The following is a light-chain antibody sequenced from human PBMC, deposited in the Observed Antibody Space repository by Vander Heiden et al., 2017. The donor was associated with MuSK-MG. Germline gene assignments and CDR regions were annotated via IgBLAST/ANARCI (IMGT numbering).Light chain of an antibody. Sequence: DIQMTQSPSSLSASVGDRVTITCRASQSISSYLNWYQQKPGKAPKLLIYAAYSLQSGVPSRFSGSGSGTDFTLTISSLQPEDFATYYCQQSDSTPLTFGGGTKVEIK. CDR1: QSISSY. V-gene: IGKV1-39*01. J-gene: IGKJ4*01. CDR3: QQSDSTPLT. CDR2: AAY.